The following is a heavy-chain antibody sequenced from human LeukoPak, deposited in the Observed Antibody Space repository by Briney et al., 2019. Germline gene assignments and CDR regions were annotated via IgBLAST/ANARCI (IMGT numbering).Heavy chain of an antibody. CDR2: IYSSGTS. Sequence: SETLSLTCTVSGGSINSYYWSWIRQSPGRGLEWIGYIYSSGTSSYHPSLESRVTMSIDTSKNQFSLNLTSVTAADAAGYYCVRHLVATLSVFDYWGQGALVTVSS. V-gene: IGHV4-59*08. CDR1: GGSINSYY. D-gene: IGHD5/OR15-5a*01. CDR3: VRHLVATLSVFDY. J-gene: IGHJ4*02.